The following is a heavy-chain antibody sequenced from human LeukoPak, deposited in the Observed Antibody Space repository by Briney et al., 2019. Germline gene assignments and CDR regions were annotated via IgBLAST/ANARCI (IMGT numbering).Heavy chain of an antibody. CDR1: GFTFNSYG. J-gene: IGHJ4*02. Sequence: GRSLRLSCAASGFTFNSYGMHWVRQAPGKGLEWVALIWYDGSNKYYADSVKGRFTISRDNAKNSLYLQMNSLRPEDTAWYYCAKAPVGGGQWLVDYFHHWGQGTLVTVSS. CDR2: IWYDGSNK. D-gene: IGHD6-19*01. CDR3: AKAPVGGGQWLVDYFHH. V-gene: IGHV3-33*03.